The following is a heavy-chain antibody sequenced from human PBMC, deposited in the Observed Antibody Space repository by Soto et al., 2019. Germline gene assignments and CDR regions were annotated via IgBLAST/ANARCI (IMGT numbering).Heavy chain of an antibody. V-gene: IGHV3-72*01. CDR3: TRVRLRSSRSSDY. D-gene: IGHD6-13*01. CDR1: GFTFSDHY. J-gene: IGHJ4*02. Sequence: PGGSLRISCAASGFTFSDHYMDCVRQAPGKGLEWVGRIKNKANSYTTEYAAPVKGRFIISRDDSKNSVFLQMNRLKTDDTAVYYCTRVRLRSSRSSDYWGQGTLVTLSS. CDR2: IKNKANSYTT.